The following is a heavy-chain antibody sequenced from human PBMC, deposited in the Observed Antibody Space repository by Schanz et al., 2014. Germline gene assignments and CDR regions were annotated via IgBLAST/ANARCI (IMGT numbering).Heavy chain of an antibody. Sequence: QVQLVQSGTQVKKPGASVKVSCKASGYTLSAYSLHWVRQAPGQGLEWMGYINSSGGGTSYAQKFQDRLTMTRDASTSTGYMEQSSLRSADTAVYYCATGYGDAPTDFWGQGSLVTVSS. J-gene: IGHJ4*02. CDR3: ATGYGDAPTDF. D-gene: IGHD4-17*01. V-gene: IGHV1-46*01. CDR2: INSSGGGT. CDR1: GYTLSAYS.